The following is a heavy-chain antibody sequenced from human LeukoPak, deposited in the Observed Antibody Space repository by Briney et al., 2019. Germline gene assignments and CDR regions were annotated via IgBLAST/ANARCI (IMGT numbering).Heavy chain of an antibody. D-gene: IGHD1-7*01. V-gene: IGHV4-34*01. CDR1: GGSFSGYY. Sequence: PSETLSLTCAVYGGSFSGYYWSWIRQPPGKGLEWIGEINHSGSTNYNPSLKSRVTISVDTSKNQFSLKLSSVTAADTAVYYCARGRNWNSRLHQRVDDYWGQGTLVTVSS. CDR3: ARGRNWNSRLHQRVDDY. CDR2: INHSGST. J-gene: IGHJ4*02.